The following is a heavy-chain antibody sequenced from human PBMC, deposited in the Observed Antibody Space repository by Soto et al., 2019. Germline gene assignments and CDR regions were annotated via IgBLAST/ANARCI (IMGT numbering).Heavy chain of an antibody. V-gene: IGHV4-39*01. Sequence: SETLSLTCTVSGGSISSSSYYWGWIRQPPGKGLEWIGSIYYSGSTYYNPSLKSRVTISVDTSKNQFSLKLSSVTAADTAVYYCARHRITIFGVVIHYFDYWGQGTLVTVSS. CDR3: ARHRITIFGVVIHYFDY. J-gene: IGHJ4*02. D-gene: IGHD3-3*01. CDR2: IYYSGST. CDR1: GGSISSSSYY.